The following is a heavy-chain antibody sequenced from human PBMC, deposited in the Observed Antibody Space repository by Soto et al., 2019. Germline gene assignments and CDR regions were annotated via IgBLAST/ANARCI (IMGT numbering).Heavy chain of an antibody. CDR1: GGSISSGGYY. CDR2: IYYSGST. V-gene: IGHV4-31*03. Sequence: QVQLQESGPGLVKPSQTLSLTCTVSGGSISSGGYYWSWIRQHPGKGLEWIGYIYYSGSTYYNPSLKSRVPISADTSKNQCSLKLSSVTAADTAVYYCARAVVTATYYYYYGMDVWGQGTTVTVSS. J-gene: IGHJ6*02. CDR3: ARAVVTATYYYYYGMDV. D-gene: IGHD2-21*02.